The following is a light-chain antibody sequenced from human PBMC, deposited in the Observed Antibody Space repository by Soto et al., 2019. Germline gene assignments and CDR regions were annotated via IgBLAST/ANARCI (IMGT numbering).Light chain of an antibody. CDR2: GAS. J-gene: IGKJ4*01. Sequence: DVVITQSPLSLPVTLGQPASISRRSSESLVYSDGYTYLNWFQQRPGQAPRLLIYGASSRATGIPDRFSGSGSGTDFTLTISRLDPEDFAVYYCRQYGRSLEFAVGGGTKVDIK. V-gene: IGKV2-30*01. CDR3: RQYGRSLEFA. CDR1: ESLVYSDGYTY.